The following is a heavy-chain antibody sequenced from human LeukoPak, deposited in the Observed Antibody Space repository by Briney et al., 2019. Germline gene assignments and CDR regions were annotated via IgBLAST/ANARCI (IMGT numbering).Heavy chain of an antibody. V-gene: IGHV1-8*02. Sequence: ASVKVSCKASGYTFTGYYMHWVRQAPGQGLEWMGWMNPNSGNTGYAQKFQGRVTMTRNTSISTAYMELSSLRSEDTAMYYCARGAVDYWGQGTLVTVSS. CDR3: ARGAVDY. J-gene: IGHJ4*02. CDR2: MNPNSGNT. CDR1: GYTFTGYY.